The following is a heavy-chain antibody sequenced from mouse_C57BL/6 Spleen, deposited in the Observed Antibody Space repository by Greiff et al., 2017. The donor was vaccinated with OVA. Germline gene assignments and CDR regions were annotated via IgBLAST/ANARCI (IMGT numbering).Heavy chain of an antibody. CDR2: IDPSDSYT. Sequence: QVQLQQSGAELVRPGTSVKLSCKASGYTFTSYWMHWVKQRPGQGLEWIGLIDPSDSYTNYNQKFKGKATLTVDTSSSTAYMQLSSLTSEDSAVYYWASRRYSNLGDYWGQGTSVTVSS. J-gene: IGHJ4*01. CDR3: ASRRYSNLGDY. V-gene: IGHV1-59*01. D-gene: IGHD2-5*01. CDR1: GYTFTSYW.